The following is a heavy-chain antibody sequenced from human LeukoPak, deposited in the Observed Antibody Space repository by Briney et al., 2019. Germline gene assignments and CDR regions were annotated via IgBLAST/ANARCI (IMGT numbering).Heavy chain of an antibody. CDR2: ISGSGGST. Sequence: GGSLRLSCAASGFTFSSYAISWVRQAPGKGLEWVSAISGSGGSTYYADSVKGRITISRDNSKNTLYLQMNSLRAEDTAVYYCAKGGIVVVTAISEYFQHWGQGTLVTVSS. CDR1: GFTFSSYA. V-gene: IGHV3-23*01. CDR3: AKGGIVVVTAISEYFQH. J-gene: IGHJ1*01. D-gene: IGHD2-21*02.